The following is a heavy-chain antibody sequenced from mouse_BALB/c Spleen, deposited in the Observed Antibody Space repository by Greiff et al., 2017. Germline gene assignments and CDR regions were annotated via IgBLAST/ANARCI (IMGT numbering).Heavy chain of an antibody. J-gene: IGHJ3*01. CDR3: ARNDYRYFAY. V-gene: IGHV1S29*02. D-gene: IGHD2-14*01. Sequence: EVKLQESGPELVKPGASVKISCKASGYTFTDYNMHWVKQSHGKSLEWIGYIYPYNGGTGYNQKFKSKATLTVDNSSSTAYMELRSLTSEDSAVYYCARNDYRYFAYWGQGTLVTVSA. CDR2: IYPYNGGT. CDR1: GYTFTDYN.